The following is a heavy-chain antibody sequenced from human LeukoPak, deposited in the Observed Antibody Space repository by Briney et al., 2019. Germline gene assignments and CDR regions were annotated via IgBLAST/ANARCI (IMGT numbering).Heavy chain of an antibody. D-gene: IGHD3-9*01. J-gene: IGHJ4*02. CDR3: ARSPDTLTGENFDY. CDR2: INLNSGGT. Sequence: ASVKVSCKASGYTFTGYYMHWVRQAPGQGLEWMGWINLNSGGTNDAQKFQDRGTMTRDTSISTAYMELSRLRSDDTVAYYCARSPDTLTGENFDYWGQGTLVTVSS. CDR1: GYTFTGYY. V-gene: IGHV1-2*02.